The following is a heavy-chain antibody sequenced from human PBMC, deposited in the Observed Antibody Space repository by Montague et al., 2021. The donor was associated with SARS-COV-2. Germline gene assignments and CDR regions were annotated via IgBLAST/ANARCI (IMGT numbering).Heavy chain of an antibody. V-gene: IGHV4-34*12. CDR1: GASFSGYY. J-gene: IGHJ6*02. D-gene: IGHD3-10*01. CDR3: ASGEFFYYGSGNYYRSALDD. CDR2: VIHSGTT. Sequence: SETLSLTCHVYGASFSGYYWSWVRQSPGKGLEWIGEVIHSGTTNYNPSXXCRVTTSIDSSNDRFSLRLTSLTAADTGVYYCASGEFFYYGSGNYYRSALDDWGQGTTVTVSS.